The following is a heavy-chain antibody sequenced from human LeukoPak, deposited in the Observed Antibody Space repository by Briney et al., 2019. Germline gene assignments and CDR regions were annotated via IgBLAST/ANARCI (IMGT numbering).Heavy chain of an antibody. CDR3: AKAVAAAG. D-gene: IGHD6-13*01. V-gene: IGHV3-30*02. CDR2: IRYDGSDK. J-gene: IGHJ4*02. Sequence: PGGSLRLSCAASGFTFSTYGMHWVRQAPGKGLEWVAFIRYDGSDKYYADSVKGRFTISRDNSENTLYLQLNSLRAEDTAVYYCAKAVAAAGRGQETLVTVSS. CDR1: GFTFSTYG.